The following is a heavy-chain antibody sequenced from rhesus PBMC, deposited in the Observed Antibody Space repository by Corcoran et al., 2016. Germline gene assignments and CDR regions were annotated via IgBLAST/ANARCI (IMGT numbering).Heavy chain of an antibody. CDR2: MNSGGGST. CDR1: GFTFSSYW. D-gene: IGHD2-15*01. Sequence: EVQLVESGGGLAKPGGSLRLSCAASGFTFSSYWMNWVREAPGKGLEWGSAMNSGGGSTYYADSVKGVFAIYRDNSKNTLSLQMNSLRAEDTAVYYCAKEYCSSTYCSQVCDYWGQGVLVTVSS. J-gene: IGHJ4*01. V-gene: IGHV3S25*01. CDR3: AKEYCSSTYCSQVCDY.